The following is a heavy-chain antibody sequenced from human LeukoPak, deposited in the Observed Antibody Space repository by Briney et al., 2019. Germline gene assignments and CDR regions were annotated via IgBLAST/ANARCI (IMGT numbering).Heavy chain of an antibody. V-gene: IGHV3-23*01. J-gene: IGHJ4*02. CDR1: GFTFTSYA. Sequence: GGSLRLSCVASGFTFTSYAMSWVRRAPGKGLEWVSATSERGGSTYYADSVKGRFTISRDNSKNTLYLQMNSLRAEDTAVYYCAKTSGGNYWGQGTLVTVSS. D-gene: IGHD2-15*01. CDR3: AKTSGGNY. CDR2: TSERGGST.